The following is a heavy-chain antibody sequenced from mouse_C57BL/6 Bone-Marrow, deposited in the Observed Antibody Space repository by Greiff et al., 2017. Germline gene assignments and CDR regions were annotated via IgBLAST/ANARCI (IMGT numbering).Heavy chain of an antibody. Sequence: EVKLQQSGAELVKPGASVKLSCTASGFNIKDYYMHWVKQRTEQGLEWIGRIDPEDGETKYAPKFQGPATITADTSSNTAYLQLSSLTSEDTAVYYCARRGLLDYWGQGTTLTVSS. CDR1: GFNIKDYY. CDR3: ARRGLLDY. D-gene: IGHD2-4*01. J-gene: IGHJ2*01. V-gene: IGHV14-2*01. CDR2: IDPEDGET.